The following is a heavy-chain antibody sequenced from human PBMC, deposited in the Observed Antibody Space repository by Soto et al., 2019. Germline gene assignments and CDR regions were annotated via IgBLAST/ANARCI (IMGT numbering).Heavy chain of an antibody. CDR2: IIPIFGTA. Sequence: QVQLEQSGGEVKKPGSSVKVSCKASGVTFSKFIMTWVRQAPGLGLEWVGGIIPIFGTANYAQMFQGRVTIPADESTSTSYLEVSNLRSEVTGVNYCAKVSYSSTRSYDYGMDIWGQGTAVTVS. D-gene: IGHD6-19*01. CDR3: AKVSYSSTRSYDYGMDI. V-gene: IGHV1-69*01. CDR1: GVTFSKFI. J-gene: IGHJ6*02.